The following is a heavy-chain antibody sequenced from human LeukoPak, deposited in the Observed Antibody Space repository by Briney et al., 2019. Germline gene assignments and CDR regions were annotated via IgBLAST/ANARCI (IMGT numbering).Heavy chain of an antibody. CDR1: GFTFSDYW. CDR2: IKQDGSGK. CDR3: ARDLDY. V-gene: IGHV3-7*01. Sequence: AGGSLRLSCAASGFTFSDYWMTWVRQPPGKGLEWVADIKQDGSGKYYVDSVKGRFTISRDNAKNSVCLQMNSLRADDTAVYYCARDLDYWGQGTLVTVSS. J-gene: IGHJ4*02.